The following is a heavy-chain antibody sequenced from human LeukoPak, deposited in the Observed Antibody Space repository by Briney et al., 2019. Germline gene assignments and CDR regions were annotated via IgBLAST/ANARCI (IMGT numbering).Heavy chain of an antibody. J-gene: IGHJ4*02. V-gene: IGHV3-53*01. CDR1: GFTVSSYY. CDR2: IYTGGGR. CDR3: ARGIDY. Sequence: GGSLRLSCAASGFTVSSYYMNWVRQAPGKELEGFSDIYTGGGRYYADSVRGRFTTSRDTSTNMVFLQMNSLRVEDMAVYYCARGIDYWGRGTLVTVSS.